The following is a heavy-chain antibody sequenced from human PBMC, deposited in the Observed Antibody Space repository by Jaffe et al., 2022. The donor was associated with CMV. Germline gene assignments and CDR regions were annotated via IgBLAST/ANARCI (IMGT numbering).Heavy chain of an antibody. Sequence: QVQLVQSGAEVKKPGSSVKVSCKASGGTFSSYAISWVRQAPGQGLEWMGRIIPILGIANYAQKFQGRVTITADKSTSTAYMELSSLRSEDTAVYYCALRTPCGGDCYLPFDPWGQGTLVTVSS. D-gene: IGHD2-21*02. CDR3: ALRTPCGGDCYLPFDP. V-gene: IGHV1-69*09. J-gene: IGHJ5*02. CDR2: IIPILGIA. CDR1: GGTFSSYA.